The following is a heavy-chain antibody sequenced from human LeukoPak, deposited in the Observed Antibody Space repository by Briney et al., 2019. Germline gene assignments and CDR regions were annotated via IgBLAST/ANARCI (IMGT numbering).Heavy chain of an antibody. D-gene: IGHD4/OR15-4a*01. CDR3: ARDQYGGNPIDS. CDR2: IIPFLPTT. V-gene: IGHV1-69*08. CDR1: GGTFSTYT. Sequence: SVKVSCKTSGGTFSTYTFSWVRQAPGQGLEWMGWIIPFLPTTNYAQRFQGRVTITADESTTTVYMEVSRRRSEDTAVYYCARDQYGGNPIDSWGQGTLVTVSS. J-gene: IGHJ5*01.